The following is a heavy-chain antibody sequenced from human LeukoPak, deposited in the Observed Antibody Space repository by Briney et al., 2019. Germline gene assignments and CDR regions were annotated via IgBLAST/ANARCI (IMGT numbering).Heavy chain of an antibody. Sequence: ASVTVSCTASGYTFTSYYMHWVRQAPGQGLEWMGIINPSGGSTSYAQKFQGRVTMTRDTSTSTVYMELSSLRSEDTAVYYCARDDSSSYIPDYWGQGTLVTVSS. D-gene: IGHD6-6*01. J-gene: IGHJ4*02. V-gene: IGHV1-46*01. CDR2: INPSGGST. CDR3: ARDDSSSYIPDY. CDR1: GYTFTSYY.